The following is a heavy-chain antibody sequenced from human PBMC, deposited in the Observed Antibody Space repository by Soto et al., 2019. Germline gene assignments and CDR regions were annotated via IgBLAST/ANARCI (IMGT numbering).Heavy chain of an antibody. CDR1: GFTVSSTY. Sequence: PGGALRLSCAASGFTVSSTYMSWVRQAPGKGLEWVSVIYSGGSTYYADSVKGRFTISRDNSKNTLYLQMNSLRAEDTAVYYCARDRGSEMATVYWGQGTLVTVSS. CDR3: ARDRGSEMATVY. D-gene: IGHD4-4*01. V-gene: IGHV3-53*01. J-gene: IGHJ4*02. CDR2: IYSGGST.